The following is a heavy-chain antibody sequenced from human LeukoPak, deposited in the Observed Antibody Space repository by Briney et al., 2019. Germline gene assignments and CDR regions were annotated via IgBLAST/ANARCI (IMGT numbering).Heavy chain of an antibody. Sequence: GGALRLSCAGSGFTFSNAWMSWVRQAPGRGGEWFGRIKGKANGETIDYPACGKGRLIISRHEYNNTVHLQMNRLKTEELGLYYRATGWYFDHWGQGNLVTVSS. J-gene: IGHJ4*02. D-gene: IGHD2-15*01. CDR3: ATGWYFDH. V-gene: IGHV3-15*01. CDR2: IKGKANGETI. CDR1: GFTFSNAW.